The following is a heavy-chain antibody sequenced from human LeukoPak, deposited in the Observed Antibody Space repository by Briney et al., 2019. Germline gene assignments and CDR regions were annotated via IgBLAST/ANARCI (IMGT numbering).Heavy chain of an antibody. CDR1: GGSFSGYY. J-gene: IGHJ5*02. D-gene: IGHD3-10*01. V-gene: IGHV4-34*01. Sequence: SETLSLTCAVYGGSFSGYYWSWIRQPPGKGLEWIGEINHSGSTNYNPSLKSRVTISVDTSKNQFSLKLSSVTAADTAVYYCAKLGSGTNNWFDPWGQGTLVTVSS. CDR2: INHSGST. CDR3: AKLGSGTNNWFDP.